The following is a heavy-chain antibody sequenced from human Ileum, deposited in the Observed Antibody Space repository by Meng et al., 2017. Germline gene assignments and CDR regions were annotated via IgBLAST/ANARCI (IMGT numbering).Heavy chain of an antibody. CDR1: GASVTTSHYQ. V-gene: IGHV4-61*01. D-gene: IGHD7-27*01. CDR3: ARDHWGSLDY. Sequence: QVQLPDSGPRLVRPSETLSPSCTVSGASVTTSHYQWGWIRQPPGKGLEWIGYASTNYNPSLKSRLTISLDTSKNQVSLKLTSVTAADTAVYYCARDHWGSLDYWGQGILVTVSS. CDR2: AST. J-gene: IGHJ4*02.